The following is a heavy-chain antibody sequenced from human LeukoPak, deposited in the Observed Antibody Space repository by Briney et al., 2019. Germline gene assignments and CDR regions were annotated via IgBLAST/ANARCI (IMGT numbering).Heavy chain of an antibody. J-gene: IGHJ4*02. D-gene: IGHD6-19*01. Sequence: PGGSLRLSCAASGFTFSSYAMGWVRQAPGKGLEWVSAIGGSGGTTYYADSVKGRFTISRDNSKNTLYLQMNSLRAEDTAVYYCARERTLGAGTYFDYWGQGTLVTVSS. CDR2: IGGSGGTT. V-gene: IGHV3-23*01. CDR1: GFTFSSYA. CDR3: ARERTLGAGTYFDY.